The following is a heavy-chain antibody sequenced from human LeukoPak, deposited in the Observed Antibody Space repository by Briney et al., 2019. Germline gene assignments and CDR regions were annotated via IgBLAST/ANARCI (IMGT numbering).Heavy chain of an antibody. CDR3: APSSIAATGMAWFVA. J-gene: IGHJ5*02. Sequence: SETLSLTCTVSGGSISSSSSYWGWIRQPQRKGLEWIGYIFYAGSTYYNPSLKTRHTISVDTSKNQFSLKLSSVTAADTAVYYCAPSSIAATGMAWFVARGQGTLVTVSS. D-gene: IGHD6-13*01. CDR1: GGSISSSSSY. V-gene: IGHV4-39*01. CDR2: IFYAGST.